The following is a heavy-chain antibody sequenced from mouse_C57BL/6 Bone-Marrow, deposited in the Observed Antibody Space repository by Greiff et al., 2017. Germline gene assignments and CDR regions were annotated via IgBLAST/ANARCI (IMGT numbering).Heavy chain of an antibody. J-gene: IGHJ2*01. CDR2: ISSGGDYI. V-gene: IGHV5-9-1*02. D-gene: IGHD1-1*01. CDR1: GFTFSSSA. CDR3: TRDGYYGSSYYFDY. Sequence: EVKLVESGEGLVKPGGSLKLSCAASGFTFSSSAMSWVRQTPEKRLAWVAYISSGGDYIYYADTVKGRFTISRDNARNTLYLQMSSLKSEDTAMYYCTRDGYYGSSYYFDYWGQGTTLTVSS.